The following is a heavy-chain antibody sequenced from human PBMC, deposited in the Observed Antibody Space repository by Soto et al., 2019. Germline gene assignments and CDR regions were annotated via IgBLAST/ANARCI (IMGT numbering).Heavy chain of an antibody. Sequence: EVQLVQSGGGLVQPGGSLRLSCAGSGFTFSTYSMNWVRQAPGKGLEWVSYISSGGNIMYYADSVRGRFTISRDNAKNSLYLQVNSLRAEDTAMYYCVRSGHFGDYVAYWGQGTMVTVSS. CDR2: ISSGGNIM. CDR3: VRSGHFGDYVAY. J-gene: IGHJ4*02. CDR1: GFTFSTYS. V-gene: IGHV3-48*01. D-gene: IGHD4-17*01.